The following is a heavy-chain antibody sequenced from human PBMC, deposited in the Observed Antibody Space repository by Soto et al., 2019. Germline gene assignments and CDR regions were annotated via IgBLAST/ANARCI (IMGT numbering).Heavy chain of an antibody. CDR1: GGSVSSGSYY. J-gene: IGHJ4*02. CDR3: ARAKAGTTYLDY. V-gene: IGHV4-61*01. Sequence: LSLTCTVSGGSVSSGSYYWSWIRQPPGKGLEWIGYIYYSGSTNYNPSLKSRVTISVDTSKNQFSLKLSSVTAADTAVYYCARAKAGTTYLDYWGQGIRVTVSS. D-gene: IGHD1-7*01. CDR2: IYYSGST.